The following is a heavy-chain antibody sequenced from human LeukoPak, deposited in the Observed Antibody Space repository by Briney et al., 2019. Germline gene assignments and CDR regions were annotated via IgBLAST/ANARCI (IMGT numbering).Heavy chain of an antibody. CDR3: ARDGGYGHYDY. CDR2: IYHSGRT. V-gene: IGHV4-30-2*01. D-gene: IGHD5-18*01. Sequence: PWETLSLTCAVSGGSISSGDYSWSWIRQPPGKGLEWIGYIYHSGRTFYNPSLKSRVTISVDTSKNQISLEVTSVTAADTAVYYCARDGGYGHYDYWGRGTLVTVSS. CDR1: GGSISSGDYS. J-gene: IGHJ4*02.